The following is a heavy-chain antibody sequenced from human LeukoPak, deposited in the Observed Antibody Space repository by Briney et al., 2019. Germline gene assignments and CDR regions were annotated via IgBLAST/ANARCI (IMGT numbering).Heavy chain of an antibody. CDR1: GFTFSSYA. Sequence: GGSLRLSCAASGFTFSSYAMSWVRQAPGKGLEWVAVISYDGSNKYYADSVKGRFTISRDNSKNTLYLQMNSLRAEDTAVYYCARDDSWFDYWGQGTLVTVSS. J-gene: IGHJ4*02. CDR2: ISYDGSNK. CDR3: ARDDSWFDY. D-gene: IGHD3-22*01. V-gene: IGHV3-30-3*01.